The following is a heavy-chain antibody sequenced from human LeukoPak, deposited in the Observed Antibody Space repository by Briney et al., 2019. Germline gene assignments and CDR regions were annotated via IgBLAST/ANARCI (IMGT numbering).Heavy chain of an antibody. Sequence: ASVKVSCTASGYTFTGYYMHLVRQAPGQGLEWMGWINPNSGGTNYAQKFQGRVTMTRDTSISTAYMELSRLRSDDTAVYYCARGQYYYGSGSYVFDYWGQGTLVTVSS. CDR2: INPNSGGT. J-gene: IGHJ4*02. CDR3: ARGQYYYGSGSYVFDY. CDR1: GYTFTGYY. V-gene: IGHV1-2*02. D-gene: IGHD3-10*01.